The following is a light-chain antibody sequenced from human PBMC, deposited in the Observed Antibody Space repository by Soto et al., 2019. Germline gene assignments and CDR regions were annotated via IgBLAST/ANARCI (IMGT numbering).Light chain of an antibody. CDR1: SNDVGDYDY. J-gene: IGLJ2*01. V-gene: IGLV2-8*01. CDR3: SSYADSDNLI. Sequence: QSALPQPPSASGSPGQSVTIPCTGTSNDVGDYDYVSWYQQHPGKAPKLMLYEVNKRPSGVPDRFSGSKSGYTASLTVSGLQAEDEADYYCSSYADSDNLIFGGGTKVTVL. CDR2: EVN.